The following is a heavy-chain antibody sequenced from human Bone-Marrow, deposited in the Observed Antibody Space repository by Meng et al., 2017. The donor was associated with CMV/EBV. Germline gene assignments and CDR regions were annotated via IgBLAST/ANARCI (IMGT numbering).Heavy chain of an antibody. Sequence: GESLKISCAASGFTFDDYGMSWVRQAPGKGLEWVSAISRSAINTYYRDSVKGRFTISRDNSRKMLYLQMNNLRVEDTALYYCAQGVDNWGQGTLVTVSS. CDR1: GFTFDDYG. V-gene: IGHV3-23*01. J-gene: IGHJ4*02. D-gene: IGHD3-16*01. CDR2: ISRSAINT. CDR3: AQGVDN.